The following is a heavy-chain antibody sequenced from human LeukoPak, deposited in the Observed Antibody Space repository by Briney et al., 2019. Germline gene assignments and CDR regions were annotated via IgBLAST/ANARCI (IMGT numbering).Heavy chain of an antibody. J-gene: IGHJ4*02. V-gene: IGHV3-11*04. D-gene: IGHD6-19*01. CDR3: ARGEVADSFDY. CDR1: GFTFSDYY. Sequence: GGSLRLSCAASGFTFSDYYMSWIRQAPGKGLEWVSYISSSGSTIFYADSVKGRFTISRDNANNSVFLQMNSLRAEDTAVYYCARGEVADSFDYWGQGALVTVSS. CDR2: ISSSGSTI.